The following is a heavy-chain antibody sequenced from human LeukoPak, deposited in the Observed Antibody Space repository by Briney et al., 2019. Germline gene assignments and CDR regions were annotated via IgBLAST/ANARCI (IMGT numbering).Heavy chain of an antibody. CDR1: GGSISGYY. Sequence: SETLSLTCTVSGGSISGYYWSWIRQPAGKGLEWIGRIYTSDDAKYNPSLESRVTMSVDTSKNQFSLKLSSVTAADTAVYYCARSSNWNYSYYFDYWGQGTLVTVSS. D-gene: IGHD1-7*01. V-gene: IGHV4-4*07. CDR3: ARSSNWNYSYYFDY. CDR2: IYTSDDA. J-gene: IGHJ4*02.